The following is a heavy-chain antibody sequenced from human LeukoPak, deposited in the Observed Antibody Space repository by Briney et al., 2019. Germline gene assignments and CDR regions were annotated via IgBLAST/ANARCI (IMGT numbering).Heavy chain of an antibody. CDR2: IWYDGSNK. Sequence: GRALRVSCAESVFTFSSYGMHWVRQAPGKGVEWVAVIWYDGSNKYYSDSVKGRFPISRDNSKNTLYLQMNSLRAEDTAVYYCSGWYQGGFDYWGQGTLVTVSS. V-gene: IGHV3-33*01. J-gene: IGHJ4*02. CDR3: SGWYQGGFDY. CDR1: VFTFSSYG. D-gene: IGHD6-19*01.